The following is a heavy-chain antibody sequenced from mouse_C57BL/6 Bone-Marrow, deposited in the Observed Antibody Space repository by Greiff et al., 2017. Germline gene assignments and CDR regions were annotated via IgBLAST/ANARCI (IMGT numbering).Heavy chain of an antibody. D-gene: IGHD2-4*01. CDR3: TRFDYDVGYAMDY. CDR2: ISSGGDYI. CDR1: GFTFSSYA. J-gene: IGHJ4*01. Sequence: EVKLVESGEGLVKPGGSLKLSCAASGFTFSSYAMSWVRQTPEKRLEWVAYISSGGDYIYYADTVKGRFTISRDNARNTLYLQMSSLKSEDTAMYYCTRFDYDVGYAMDYWGQGTSVTVSS. V-gene: IGHV5-9-1*02.